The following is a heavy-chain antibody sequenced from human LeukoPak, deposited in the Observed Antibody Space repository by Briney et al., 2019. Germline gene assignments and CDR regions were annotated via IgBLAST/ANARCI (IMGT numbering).Heavy chain of an antibody. V-gene: IGHV3-48*02. CDR3: ASVIYGGNPYDY. J-gene: IGHJ4*02. D-gene: IGHD4-23*01. CDR1: GFTFSSYS. Sequence: GGSLRLSCAASGFTFSSYSMNWVRQAPGKGLEWVSYISSSNSTIYYADSVKGRFTISRDNAKNSLYLQMNSLRDEDTAVYYCASVIYGGNPYDYWGQGTLVTVSS. CDR2: ISSSNSTI.